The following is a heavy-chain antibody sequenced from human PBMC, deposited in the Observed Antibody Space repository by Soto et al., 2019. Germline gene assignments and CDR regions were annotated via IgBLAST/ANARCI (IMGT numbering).Heavy chain of an antibody. CDR2: ISYDGSNK. CDR3: ARAPRFVTAAGYYFDY. D-gene: IGHD6-13*01. J-gene: IGHJ4*02. Sequence: GGSLRLSCAASGFTFSSYAMHWGRQAPGKGLEWVAVISYDGSNKYYADSVKGRFTISRDNSKNTLYLQMNSLRAEDTAVYYCARAPRFVTAAGYYFDYWGQGTLVTVSS. CDR1: GFTFSSYA. V-gene: IGHV3-30-3*01.